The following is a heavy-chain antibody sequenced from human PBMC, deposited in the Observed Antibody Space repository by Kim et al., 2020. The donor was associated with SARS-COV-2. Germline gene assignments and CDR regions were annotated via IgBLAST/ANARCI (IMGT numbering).Heavy chain of an antibody. D-gene: IGHD6-6*01. CDR3: ARDLEQLVGQH. CDR2: IWYDGSNK. V-gene: IGHV3-33*01. Sequence: GGSLRLSCAASGFTFSSYGMHWVRQAPGKGLEWVAVIWYDGSNKYYADPVKGRFTISRDNSKNTLYLQMNSLRAEDTAVYYCARDLEQLVGQHWGQGTLVTVSS. J-gene: IGHJ1*01. CDR1: GFTFSSYG.